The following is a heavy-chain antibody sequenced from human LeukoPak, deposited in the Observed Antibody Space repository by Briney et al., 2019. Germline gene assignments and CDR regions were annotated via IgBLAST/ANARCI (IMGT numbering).Heavy chain of an antibody. CDR3: ARNLYTMIRGSMDY. J-gene: IGHJ4*02. CDR1: GFTVGSNY. D-gene: IGHD3-10*01. V-gene: IGHV3-66*01. Sequence: PGGSLRLSCAASGFTVGSNYMSWVRQAPGKGLEWISVMYSGGSTYYADSVKGRFTISRDNSKNTLYLQMNSLRVEDTAMYYCARNLYTMIRGSMDYWGQGTLVTVSS. CDR2: MYSGGST.